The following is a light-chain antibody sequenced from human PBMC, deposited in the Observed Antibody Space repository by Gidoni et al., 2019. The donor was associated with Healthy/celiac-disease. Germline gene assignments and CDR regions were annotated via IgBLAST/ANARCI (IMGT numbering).Light chain of an antibody. CDR1: QDISNY. J-gene: IGKJ4*02. V-gene: IGKV1-33*01. CDR3: QQYDNRTPLT. CDR2: DAS. Sequence: DIQVTQSPSSLCDSVGDRVTITCHASQDISNYLHWDQQKPAKAPKLLIYDASNLETGVPSRLSGSGAWTDVTSPTSSLQPADIVTYYCQQYDNRTPLTFGGGTKVEIK.